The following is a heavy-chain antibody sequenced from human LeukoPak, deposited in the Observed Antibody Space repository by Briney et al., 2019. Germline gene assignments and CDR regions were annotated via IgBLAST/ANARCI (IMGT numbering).Heavy chain of an antibody. J-gene: IGHJ4*02. CDR1: GFSFSDYS. CDR2: INTDSRTI. Sequence: GGSLRLSCAASGFSFSDYSMNWVRQAPGKGLEWVSYINTDSRTIKYADSVKGRFTISRDNAKNSLFLQMNSLRAEDTAVYYCAKDLNWGGRWGQGTLVTVSS. V-gene: IGHV3-48*04. CDR3: AKDLNWGGR. D-gene: IGHD7-27*01.